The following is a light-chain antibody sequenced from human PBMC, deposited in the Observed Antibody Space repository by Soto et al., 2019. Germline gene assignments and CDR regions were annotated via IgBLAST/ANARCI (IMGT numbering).Light chain of an antibody. J-gene: IGKJ1*01. CDR3: QQYLTTPRT. CDR2: WAS. V-gene: IGKV4-1*01. CDR1: QSVLYSPNNKNY. Sequence: DIVMTQSPDSLAVSLGERATINCKSSQSVLYSPNNKNYLAWYQQKPGQPPKVVIRWASTRESGVPDRFSGSGSGTDFTLTISSLQAEDVAVYYCQQYLTTPRTFGQGTKVGIK.